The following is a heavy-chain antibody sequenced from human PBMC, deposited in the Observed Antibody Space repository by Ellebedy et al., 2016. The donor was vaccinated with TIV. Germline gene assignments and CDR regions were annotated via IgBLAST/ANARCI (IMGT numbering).Heavy chain of an antibody. D-gene: IGHD2-2*01. Sequence: GESLKISXAASGFTFSNYAMNWVRQAPGKGLEWVSTISDSGGTTFYADSVKGRFTISRDNSENTLYLQMNRLRAEDTAVYYCAQVGAMTPWGQGTLVTVSS. CDR3: AQVGAMTP. J-gene: IGHJ5*02. CDR1: GFTFSNYA. V-gene: IGHV3-23*01. CDR2: ISDSGGTT.